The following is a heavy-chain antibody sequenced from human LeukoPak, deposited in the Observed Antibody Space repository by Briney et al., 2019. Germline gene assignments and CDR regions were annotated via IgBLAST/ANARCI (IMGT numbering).Heavy chain of an antibody. J-gene: IGHJ5*02. CDR1: GGSFSGYY. CDR3: ARDDYRGVTNFDP. D-gene: IGHD3-10*01. CDR2: INHSGST. Sequence: PSETLSLICAVYGGSFSGYYWSWIRQPPGKGLEWIGEINHSGSTNYNPSLKSRVTISVDTSKNQFSLQLSSVTAADTAVYYRARDDYRGVTNFDPWGQGTLVTVSS. V-gene: IGHV4-34*01.